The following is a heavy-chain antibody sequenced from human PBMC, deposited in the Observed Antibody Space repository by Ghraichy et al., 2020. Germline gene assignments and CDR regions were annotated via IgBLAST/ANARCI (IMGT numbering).Heavy chain of an antibody. CDR1: GFTVSSNY. D-gene: IGHD6-19*01. V-gene: IGHV3-53*01. J-gene: IGHJ6*02. CDR2: IYSGGGT. Sequence: GSLRLSCAASGFTVSSNYMNWVRQAPGKGLEWVLVIYSGGGTVYADSVKGRFTISRDNSKNTLYLQMNSLRAEDTAVYYCARDLASTSVWGQGTTVTVSS. CDR3: ARDLASTSV.